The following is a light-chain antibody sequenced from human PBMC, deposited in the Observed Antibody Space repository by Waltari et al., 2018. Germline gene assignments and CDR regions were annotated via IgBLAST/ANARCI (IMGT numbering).Light chain of an antibody. CDR3: QHYYNFPET. CDR1: QTISNL. V-gene: IGKV1-5*03. Sequence: DIQMTQSPSTLSASVGDRVTITCRASQTISNLLAWYQQKPGKVPKLLIYETSSLPSGVPSRFSGSGSGTDFTLTISSLQPDDFATYYCQHYYNFPETFGQGTKVEVK. CDR2: ETS. J-gene: IGKJ1*01.